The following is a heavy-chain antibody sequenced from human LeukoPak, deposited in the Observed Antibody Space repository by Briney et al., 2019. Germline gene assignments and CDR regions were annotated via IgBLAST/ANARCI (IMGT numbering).Heavy chain of an antibody. V-gene: IGHV4-34*01. Sequence: SVTLSLTCAVYGGSITGYYWSWIRQTPGRGLEWVGEIHYSGATSYNPSLKSRATISTDTSKSQFSLRLSSVTAADTAVYYCARGNILTGYCFDFWGQGALVTVSS. CDR3: ARGNILTGYCFDF. J-gene: IGHJ4*02. CDR2: IHYSGAT. CDR1: GGSITGYY. D-gene: IGHD3-9*01.